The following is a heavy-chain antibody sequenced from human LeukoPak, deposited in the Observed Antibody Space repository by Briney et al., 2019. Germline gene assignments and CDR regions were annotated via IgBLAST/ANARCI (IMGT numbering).Heavy chain of an antibody. CDR1: GGSISSFY. Sequence: SETLSLTCTVSGGSISSFYWSWIRQPAGKGLEWIGRIFTSGSTNYNPSLKSRVTISVDKSKNQFSLKLSSVTAADTAVYYCARERTSYYYYYMDVWGKGTTVTVYS. V-gene: IGHV4-4*07. CDR3: ARERTSYYYYYMDV. J-gene: IGHJ6*03. CDR2: IFTSGST.